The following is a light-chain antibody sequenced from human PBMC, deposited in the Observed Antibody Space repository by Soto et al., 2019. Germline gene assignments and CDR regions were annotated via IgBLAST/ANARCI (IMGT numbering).Light chain of an antibody. CDR3: HQYGGTPPYS. Sequence: DIVLTQSPGTLSLSPGEGATLSCRASQTVSISYLAWYQQKPGQSPRLLIYGASNSATGIPDRFSGSGSGTEVPLTISRREPEDFAVYYCHQYGGTPPYSFGEGTKLEIK. V-gene: IGKV3-20*01. CDR2: GAS. J-gene: IGKJ2*03. CDR1: QTVSISY.